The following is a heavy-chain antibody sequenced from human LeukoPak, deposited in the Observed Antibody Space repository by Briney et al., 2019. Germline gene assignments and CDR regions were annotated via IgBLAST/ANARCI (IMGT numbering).Heavy chain of an antibody. J-gene: IGHJ4*02. CDR2: ISYDGSNK. D-gene: IGHD4-17*01. V-gene: IGHV3-30*03. Sequence: GGSLRLSCAASGFTFSSYGMHWVRQAPGKGLEWVAVISYDGSNKYYADSVKGRFTISRDNSKNTLYLQMNSLRAEDTAVYYCGYGHKVDYWGQGTLVTVSS. CDR3: GYGHKVDY. CDR1: GFTFSSYG.